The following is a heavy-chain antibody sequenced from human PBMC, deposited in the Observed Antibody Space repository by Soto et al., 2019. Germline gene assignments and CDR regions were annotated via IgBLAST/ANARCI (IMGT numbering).Heavy chain of an antibody. V-gene: IGHV3-30*03. J-gene: IGHJ6*02. CDR1: GFTFSSYG. CDR2: ISYDGSNK. CDR3: ARMASFYCSGGSCYPTYGMDV. D-gene: IGHD2-15*01. Sequence: SLRLSCAASGFTFSSYGMHWVRQAPGKGLEWVAVISYDGSNKYYADSVKGRFTISRDNSKNTLYLQMNSLRAEDTAVYYCARMASFYCSGGSCYPTYGMDVWGQGTTVTVSS.